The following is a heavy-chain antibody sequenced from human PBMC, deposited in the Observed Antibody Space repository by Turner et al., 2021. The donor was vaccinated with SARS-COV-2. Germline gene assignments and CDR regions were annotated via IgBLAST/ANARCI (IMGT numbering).Heavy chain of an antibody. Sequence: EVQLVESGGGLVQPGGSLRLSCAASGCSFSSYWMSWVRQAPGKGLEWVANINQDGSEKYYVDSVKGRFTISRDNAKNSLYLQMNSLRAEDTAVYYCARDRPQYYDFWSGYWWFDPWGQGTLVTVSS. J-gene: IGHJ5*02. CDR3: ARDRPQYYDFWSGYWWFDP. V-gene: IGHV3-7*03. D-gene: IGHD3-3*01. CDR1: GCSFSSYW. CDR2: INQDGSEK.